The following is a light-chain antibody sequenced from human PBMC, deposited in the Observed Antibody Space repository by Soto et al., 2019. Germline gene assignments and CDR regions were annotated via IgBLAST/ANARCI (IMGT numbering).Light chain of an antibody. CDR3: QQYSKSLT. J-gene: IGKJ4*01. CDR2: AAA. Sequence: EIVMTQSPATLSVSPGERATLSCRASQSIGSSLAWYQQTPGQPPRLLIYAAATRATGIPANFSGSGSGTEFTLTISSLQSEDFAVYYCQQYSKSLTFGGGTKVEI. CDR1: QSIGSS. V-gene: IGKV3-15*01.